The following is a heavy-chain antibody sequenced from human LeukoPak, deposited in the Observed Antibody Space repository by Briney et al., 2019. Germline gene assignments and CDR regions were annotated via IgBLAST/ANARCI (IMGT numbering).Heavy chain of an antibody. J-gene: IGHJ4*02. V-gene: IGHV1-18*01. CDR2: ISAYNGNT. CDR1: GYTFTTYG. D-gene: IGHD2-15*01. CDR3: ARKYCSGGSCYGPIDY. Sequence: ASVKVSCKASGYTFTTYGISWVRQAPGQGLEWMGWISAYNGNTSYAQKLQDRVTMTTDTSTSTAYMELRSLRSDDTAVYYCARKYCSGGSCYGPIDYWGQGTLVTVSS.